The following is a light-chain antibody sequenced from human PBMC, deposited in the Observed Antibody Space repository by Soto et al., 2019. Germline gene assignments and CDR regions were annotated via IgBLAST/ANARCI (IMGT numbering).Light chain of an antibody. Sequence: DIQMTQSPSTLAASVGDRVTITCRASQSISSWLAWYQQKPGKAPKLLIYDVSSLESGVPSRFIGSGSGTEFTLTISSLQPDDFANYYCQQYNSYFFYNFGQRTK. J-gene: IGKJ2*01. CDR2: DVS. CDR3: QQYNSYFFYN. CDR1: QSISSW. V-gene: IGKV1-5*01.